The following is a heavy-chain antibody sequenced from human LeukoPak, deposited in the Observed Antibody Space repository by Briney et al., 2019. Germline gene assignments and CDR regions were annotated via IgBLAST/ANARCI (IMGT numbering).Heavy chain of an antibody. CDR1: GGSISSSIYY. CDR3: ARHRPPAAAGTVNWFDP. Sequence: SETLSLTCTVSGGSISSSIYYWGWIRQPPGKGLEWIGSLYHSGSTYYNPSPKSRVAISVDTSKNQFSLKLTSVTAADTAVYYCARHRPPAAAGTVNWFDPWGQGTLVTVSS. CDR2: LYHSGST. V-gene: IGHV4-39*01. J-gene: IGHJ5*02. D-gene: IGHD6-13*01.